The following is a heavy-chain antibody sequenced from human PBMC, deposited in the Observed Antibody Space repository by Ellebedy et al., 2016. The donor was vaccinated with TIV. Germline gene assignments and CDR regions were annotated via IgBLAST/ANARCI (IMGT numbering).Heavy chain of an antibody. CDR3: AREAGNHAHFDY. CDR2: IIPISDTA. CDR1: GGTFSSYT. J-gene: IGHJ4*02. D-gene: IGHD1-14*01. Sequence: SVKVSCXASGGTFSSYTISWVRQAPGQGLEWMGGIIPISDTANYAQKFQGRVTITPDESTSTAYMELSSLRSEDTAVYYCAREAGNHAHFDYWGQGTLVIVSS. V-gene: IGHV1-69*13.